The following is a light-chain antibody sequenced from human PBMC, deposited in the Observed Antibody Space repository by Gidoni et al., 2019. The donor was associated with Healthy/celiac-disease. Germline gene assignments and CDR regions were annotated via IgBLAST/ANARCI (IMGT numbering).Light chain of an antibody. J-gene: IGKJ3*01. CDR1: QSVSSY. CDR2: DAS. CDR3: QQRSNWPPT. V-gene: IGKV3-11*01. Sequence: EIVLTQSPATLSVSPGERATLSCRASQSVSSYLAWYQQKPGQAPRLLIYDASNRATGIPARFSGSGSGTDFTLTISSLEPEDFAVYYCQQRSNWPPTFXPXTKVDIK.